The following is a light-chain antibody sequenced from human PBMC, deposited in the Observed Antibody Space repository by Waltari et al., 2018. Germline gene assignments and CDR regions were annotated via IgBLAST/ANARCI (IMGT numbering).Light chain of an antibody. Sequence: QSALTQPASVSGSPGQSITIPCPGTSSDVGRYDLVSWYQQHPDKAPKLLVFEDSKWPSGVSNRFSGSKSGNTASLTISGLQAEDEADYYCCSYADSRTWVFGGGTKLTVL. CDR2: EDS. CDR3: CSYADSRTWV. V-gene: IGLV2-23*01. CDR1: SSDVGRYDL. J-gene: IGLJ3*02.